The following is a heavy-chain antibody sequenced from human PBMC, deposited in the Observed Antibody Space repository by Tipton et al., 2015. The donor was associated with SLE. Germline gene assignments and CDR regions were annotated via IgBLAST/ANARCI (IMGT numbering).Heavy chain of an antibody. J-gene: IGHJ3*01. CDR1: GVSISSGSYY. CDR3: AGSLLALSLDAFEV. CDR2: IYSRGGT. Sequence: TLSLTCTVSGVSISSGSYYWTWIRQPAGKGLEWIGHIYSRGGTNYNPSLKSRVTVSVDMSKNQFSLSLRSVTAADTATYYCAGSLLALSLDAFEVWGPGAMVTVSA. V-gene: IGHV4-61*09. D-gene: IGHD2-8*02.